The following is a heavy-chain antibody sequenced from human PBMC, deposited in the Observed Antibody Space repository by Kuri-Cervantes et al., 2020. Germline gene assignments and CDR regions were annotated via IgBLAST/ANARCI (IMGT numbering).Heavy chain of an antibody. V-gene: IGHV3-53*01. CDR1: GFTVSSNY. J-gene: IGHJ3*02. Sequence: GGSLRLSCAASGFTVSSNYMSWVRQAPGEGLEWVSVIYSGGSTYYADSVKGRFTISRDNSKNTLYLQMNSLRAEDTAVYYCARDDRIAAAGNDAFDIWGQGTMVTVSS. D-gene: IGHD6-13*01. CDR2: IYSGGST. CDR3: ARDDRIAAAGNDAFDI.